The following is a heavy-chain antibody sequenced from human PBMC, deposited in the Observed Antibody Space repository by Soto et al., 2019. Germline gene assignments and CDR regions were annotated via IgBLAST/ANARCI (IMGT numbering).Heavy chain of an antibody. J-gene: IGHJ6*02. CDR2: ISSSGSTI. V-gene: IGHV3-48*03. CDR1: GFTFSSYE. CDR3: ARDHRVRGVLYYGMDV. Sequence: GGSLRLSCAASGFTFSSYEMNWVRQAPGKGLEWVSYISSSGSTIYYADSVKGRFTISRDNAKNSLYLQMNSLRDEDTAVYYCARDHRVRGVLYYGMDVWGQGTTVTVSS. D-gene: IGHD3-10*01.